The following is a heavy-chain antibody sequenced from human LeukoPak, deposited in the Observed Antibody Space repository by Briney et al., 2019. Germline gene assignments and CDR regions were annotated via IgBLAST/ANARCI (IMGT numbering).Heavy chain of an antibody. J-gene: IGHJ6*03. CDR1: GYSISSGYY. CDR2: IYHSGSS. D-gene: IGHD3-10*01. Sequence: SETLSLTCTVSGYSISSGYYWGWIRQPPGKGLEWIGSIYHSGSSYYNPSLKSRVTISVDTSKNKFSLKLSSVTAADTAVYYCARDNTDTAMVRGFSLNYYYYSSMDVWAKGPRSPSP. CDR3: ARDNTDTAMVRGFSLNYYYYSSMDV. V-gene: IGHV4-38-2*02.